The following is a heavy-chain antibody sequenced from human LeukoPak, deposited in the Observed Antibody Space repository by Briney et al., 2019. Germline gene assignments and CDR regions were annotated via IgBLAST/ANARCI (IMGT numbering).Heavy chain of an antibody. CDR1: GFTFSSQS. J-gene: IGHJ4*02. Sequence: PGGSLRLCCAASGFTFSSQSMSWVRQAAGKGLEWVSSISSSGGSTYYADSVKGRFTISRDNSKNTLYLQMNSLRAEDTAVYYCAKAWALLNYWGQGTLVTVSS. CDR2: ISSSGGST. CDR3: AKAWALLNY. V-gene: IGHV3-23*01. D-gene: IGHD3-10*01.